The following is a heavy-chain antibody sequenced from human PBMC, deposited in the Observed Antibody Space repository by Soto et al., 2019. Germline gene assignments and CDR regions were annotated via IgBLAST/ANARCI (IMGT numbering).Heavy chain of an antibody. CDR2: ISYDGSDK. J-gene: IGHJ4*02. CDR1: GFTFSPYT. CDR3: ARGGGFCGADCYKGGVDY. Sequence: LRLSCAASGFTFSPYTMHWVRQTPGKGLEWVAVISYDGSDKYYAGSVRGRFTISRDNSKNTLFLQMNSLRAEDTALYYCARGGGFCGADCYKGGVDYWGQGALVTVSS. V-gene: IGHV3-30-3*01. D-gene: IGHD2-21*02.